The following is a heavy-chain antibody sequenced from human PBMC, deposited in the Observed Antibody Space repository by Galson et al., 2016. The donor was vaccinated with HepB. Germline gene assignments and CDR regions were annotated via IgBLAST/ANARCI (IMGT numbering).Heavy chain of an antibody. Sequence: ETLSLTCAVSGGSFSGYYWTWIRQPPDKGLEWIGEINHGGSTNYNSSLKSRVTISVDTSKNQFSLKLNSVTAADTAVYYCARGGYSSGWWLVRWGQGTLVIVSS. CDR3: ARGGYSSGWWLVR. D-gene: IGHD6-13*01. V-gene: IGHV4-34*01. J-gene: IGHJ4*02. CDR1: GGSFSGYY. CDR2: INHGGST.